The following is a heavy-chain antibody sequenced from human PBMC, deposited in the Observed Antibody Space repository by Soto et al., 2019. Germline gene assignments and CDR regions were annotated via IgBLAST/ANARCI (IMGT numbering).Heavy chain of an antibody. Sequence: QVQLVESGGGVVQPGRSLRLSCVASGFSFSGHSMHWVRQAPGKGLEWVAVISIDGGSKYHADSVKARFTISRDNSKDTLYLQMNTLRVEDTAVYHCARGWAGYSSSWHYFDYWSQGTLVTVSS. CDR1: GFSFSGHS. CDR2: ISIDGGSK. D-gene: IGHD6-13*01. J-gene: IGHJ4*02. CDR3: ARGWAGYSSSWHYFDY. V-gene: IGHV3-30-3*01.